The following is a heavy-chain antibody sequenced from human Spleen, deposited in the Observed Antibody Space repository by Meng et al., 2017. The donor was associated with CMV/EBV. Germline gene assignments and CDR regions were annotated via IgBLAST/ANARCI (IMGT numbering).Heavy chain of an antibody. CDR1: GYTFTSYY. J-gene: IGHJ4*02. CDR2: INPSGGST. Sequence: ASVKVSCKASGYTFTSYYMHWVRQAPGQGLEWMGIINPSGGSTSYAQKFQGRVTMTRDTSTSTVYMELSSLRSEDTAVYYCANNYYDSSGYYGYFDYWGQGTLVTVSS. CDR3: ANNYYDSSGYYGYFDY. D-gene: IGHD3-22*01. V-gene: IGHV1-46*01.